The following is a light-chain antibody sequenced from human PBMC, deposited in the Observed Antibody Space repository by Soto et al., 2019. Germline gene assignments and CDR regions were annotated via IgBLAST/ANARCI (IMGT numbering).Light chain of an antibody. CDR1: SSNVGHNS. J-gene: IGLJ1*01. V-gene: IGLV1-51*01. CDR2: DNN. CDR3: GAWDDRLTVYV. Sequence: QSALTQPPSVPAAPGQEVTISCSGSSSNVGHNSVSWYQHLPGTAPKLLIYDNNKRPSGIPARFSGSKSGTSATLGITGLQTGDEADYYCGAWDDRLTVYVFGSGTKVTVL.